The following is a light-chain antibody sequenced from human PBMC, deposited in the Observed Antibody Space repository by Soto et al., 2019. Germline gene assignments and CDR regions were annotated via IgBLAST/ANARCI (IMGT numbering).Light chain of an antibody. CDR1: QSVDTY. CDR2: GTS. J-gene: IGKJ5*01. Sequence: ENVLTQSPDTLSVSPGERATVSCRASQSVDTYLAWYQLKPGQAPRLLIFGTSSRVTDTPDRFSGTGSGTDFTLTISRVEPEDFAVYYCQQYATSPTTFGQGARLDNK. CDR3: QQYATSPTT. V-gene: IGKV3-20*01.